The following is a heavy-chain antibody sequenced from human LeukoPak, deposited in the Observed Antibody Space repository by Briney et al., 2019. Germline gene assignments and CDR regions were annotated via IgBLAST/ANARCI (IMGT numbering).Heavy chain of an antibody. CDR1: GFTFSSYG. J-gene: IGHJ6*02. CDR3: ARAGYCSGGSCYGMDV. V-gene: IGHV3-33*01. CDR2: IWYDGSNQ. Sequence: GGSLRLSCAASGFTFSSYGMHWVRQAPGKGLEWVAVIWYDGSNQYYADSVKGRFTISRDNSKNTLYLQMNSLRAEDTAVYYCARAGYCSGGSCYGMDVWGQGTTVTVPS. D-gene: IGHD2-15*01.